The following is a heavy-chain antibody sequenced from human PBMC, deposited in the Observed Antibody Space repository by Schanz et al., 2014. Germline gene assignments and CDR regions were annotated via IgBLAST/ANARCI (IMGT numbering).Heavy chain of an antibody. CDR2: MSYDGSNK. D-gene: IGHD3-9*01. J-gene: IGHJ4*02. Sequence: VQLVDSGGGLVQPGGSLRLSCAASGFTVSSYAMHWVRQAPGKGLEWVAVMSYDGSNKYYADSVKGRFTISRDNSKNTLYLQVNSLRAEDTAVYYCAKHVRSLTGNDYWGQGTLVTVSS. CDR3: AKHVRSLTGNDY. CDR1: GFTVSSYA. V-gene: IGHV3-30-3*02.